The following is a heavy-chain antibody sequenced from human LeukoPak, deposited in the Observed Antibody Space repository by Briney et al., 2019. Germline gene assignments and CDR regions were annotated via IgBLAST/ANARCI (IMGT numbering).Heavy chain of an antibody. J-gene: IGHJ4*02. D-gene: IGHD5-12*01. CDR2: IKSDGSGT. CDR1: GLTFSIYW. Sequence: GGSLRLSCAASGLTFSIYWMHWVRQVPGKGLVWVSRIKSDGSGTTYADSVKGRFTISRDNAKNTLYLQVNSLRAEDTAVYYCVRDSGFGSFFDYWGQGTLVTVSS. CDR3: VRDSGFGSFFDY. V-gene: IGHV3-74*01.